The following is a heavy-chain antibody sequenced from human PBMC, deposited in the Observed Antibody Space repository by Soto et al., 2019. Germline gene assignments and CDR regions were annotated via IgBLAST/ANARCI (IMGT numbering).Heavy chain of an antibody. CDR1: AASPSPSRSY. D-gene: IGHD3-10*01. V-gene: IGHV4-39*01. CDR3: GRHFFGDDAFDI. Sequence: TLPLPYTVSAASPSPSRSYCGWIRQPPGKGLEWIGSIYYSGSTYYNPSLKSRVTISVDTSNNQFSLKLSSVTDAHTLGYYCGRHFFGDDAFDIWGQWTMVT. CDR2: IYYSGST. J-gene: IGHJ3*02.